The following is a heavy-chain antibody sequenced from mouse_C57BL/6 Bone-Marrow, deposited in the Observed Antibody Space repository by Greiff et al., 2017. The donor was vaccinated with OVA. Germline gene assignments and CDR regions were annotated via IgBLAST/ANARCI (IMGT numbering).Heavy chain of an antibody. V-gene: IGHV1-15*01. J-gene: IGHJ3*01. CDR2: VDPETGGT. D-gene: IGHD1-1*01. Sequence: VKLMESGAELVRPGASVTLSCKASGYTFTDYEMHWVKQTPVHGLEWIGAVDPETGGTAYNQKFKGKAILTADKSSSTAYMELRSLTSEDSAVYYCNYGSSYFSSWFADWGQGTLVTVSA. CDR1: GYTFTDYE. CDR3: NYGSSYFSSWFAD.